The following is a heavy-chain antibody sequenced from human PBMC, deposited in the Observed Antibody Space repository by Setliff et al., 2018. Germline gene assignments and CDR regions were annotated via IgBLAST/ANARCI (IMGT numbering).Heavy chain of an antibody. Sequence: GGSLRLSCAAPGFTFSNYAMSWVRQAPGKGLEWVCGMSGSGRYTHHADSVKGRFTISRDNSKNTLFLQMNSLIFDDTAVYYCSKHPTALTTAGGDYWGQGTLVTVSS. V-gene: IGHV3-23*01. CDR3: SKHPTALTTAGGDY. CDR1: GFTFSNYA. J-gene: IGHJ4*02. CDR2: MSGSGRYT. D-gene: IGHD4-17*01.